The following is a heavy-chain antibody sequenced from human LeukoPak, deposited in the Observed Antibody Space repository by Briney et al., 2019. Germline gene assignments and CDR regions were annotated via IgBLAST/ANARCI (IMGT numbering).Heavy chain of an antibody. J-gene: IGHJ4*02. CDR2: ISYDGSNK. D-gene: IGHD2-21*01. CDR1: GFTFSSYA. Sequence: GGSLRLSCSASGFTFSSYAMHWVRQAPGKGLEWVAVISYDGSNKYYADSVKGRFTISRDNSKNTLYLQMNSLRAEDTAVYYCAREVNYWGQGTLVTVSS. V-gene: IGHV3-30*04. CDR3: AREVNY.